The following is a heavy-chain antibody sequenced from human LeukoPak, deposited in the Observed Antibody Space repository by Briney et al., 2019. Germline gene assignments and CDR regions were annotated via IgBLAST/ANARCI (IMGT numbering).Heavy chain of an antibody. V-gene: IGHV4-59*08. CDR2: FYYSGSS. CDR3: ARARGSSSAVDY. CDR1: GDSISSNY. D-gene: IGHD6-6*01. Sequence: SETLSLTCSVSGDSISSNYWSWIRQPPGKGLEWIGYFYYSGSSKYNSSLKSRVTIFADTSKNQYSLRLSSLSAADTAVYYCARARGSSSAVDYWGQGTLVTVSS. J-gene: IGHJ4*02.